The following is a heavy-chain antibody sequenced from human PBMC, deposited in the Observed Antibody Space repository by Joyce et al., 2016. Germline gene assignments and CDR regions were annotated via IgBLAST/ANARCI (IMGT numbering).Heavy chain of an antibody. J-gene: IGHJ6*02. Sequence: EVLLVESGGGLVKPGGSLRISCAASGFTFSRAWMTRVRQAPGKGLEWLGRIKSNTDGGTTDYAAPVKGRFFILRDDSENTLYLQMNSLKAEDTAVYYCATPTFGDYGASDVWGQGTTVIVSS. D-gene: IGHD4-17*01. V-gene: IGHV3-15*01. CDR1: GFTFSRAW. CDR2: IKSNTDGGTT. CDR3: ATPTFGDYGASDV.